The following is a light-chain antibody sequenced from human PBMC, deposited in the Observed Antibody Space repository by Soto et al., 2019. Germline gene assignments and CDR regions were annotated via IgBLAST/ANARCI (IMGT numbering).Light chain of an antibody. CDR2: GAS. CDR3: QQYGRSILT. V-gene: IGKV3-20*01. CDR1: QSVSSTY. Sequence: EIVLTQSPGTLSLSPGERATLSFRASQSVSSTYLAWYQHKYGQSPRLLIYGASMRATGIPDRFSGSGSGTDFTLTMSRLEPEDFGVYYCQQYGRSILTFGPGTKVDIK. J-gene: IGKJ3*01.